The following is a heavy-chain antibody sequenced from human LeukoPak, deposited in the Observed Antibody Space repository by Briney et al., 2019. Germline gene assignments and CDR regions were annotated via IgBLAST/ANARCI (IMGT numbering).Heavy chain of an antibody. Sequence: GGSLRLSCAASGFTFSSNAMTWVRQAPGKGLEWVSAIGGSGGSTYFADSVQGRFTISRDNSKNTLYLQMNSLRAEDTAVYYCAKDVTLTDAPRYFGYWGQGTLVTVSS. V-gene: IGHV3-23*01. CDR2: IGGSGGST. D-gene: IGHD4/OR15-4a*01. CDR3: AKDVTLTDAPRYFGY. CDR1: GFTFSSNA. J-gene: IGHJ4*02.